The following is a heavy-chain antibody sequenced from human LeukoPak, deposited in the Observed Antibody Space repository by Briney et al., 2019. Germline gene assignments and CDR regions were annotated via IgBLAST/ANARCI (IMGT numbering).Heavy chain of an antibody. CDR2: IYYSGST. J-gene: IGHJ4*02. Sequence: PSETLSLTCTVSGGSISSYYWSWIRQPPGRGLEWIGYIYYSGSTNYNPSLKSRVTISVDTSKSQFSLKLSSVTAADTAVYYCARMYYDILTGTYFDYWGQGTLVTVSS. V-gene: IGHV4-59*01. CDR1: GGSISSYY. D-gene: IGHD3-9*01. CDR3: ARMYYDILTGTYFDY.